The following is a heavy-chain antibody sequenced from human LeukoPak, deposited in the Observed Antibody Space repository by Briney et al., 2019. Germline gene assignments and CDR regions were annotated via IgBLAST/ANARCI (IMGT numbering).Heavy chain of an antibody. V-gene: IGHV3-21*01. Sequence: GGSLRLSCAASGFTFSSYSMNWVRQAPGKGLEWVSSISSSSSYIYYADSVKGRFTISRDNAKNSLYLQMNSLRAEDTAVYYCARDPYSGYANWYFDLWGRGALVTVSS. J-gene: IGHJ2*01. D-gene: IGHD5-12*01. CDR2: ISSSSSYI. CDR1: GFTFSSYS. CDR3: ARDPYSGYANWYFDL.